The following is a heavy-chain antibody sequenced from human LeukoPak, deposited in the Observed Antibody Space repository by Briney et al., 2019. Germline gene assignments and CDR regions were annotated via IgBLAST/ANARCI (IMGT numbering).Heavy chain of an antibody. CDR2: TNPNTGGT. CDR3: ARVGDYYYMDV. Sequence: GASVKVSCKASGYTFTGYYMHWVRQAPGQGLEWMGWTNPNTGGTSYAQKFQGRVTMTRDMSISTAYMELSRLRSDDTAVYYCARVGDYYYMDVWGKGTTVTVSS. J-gene: IGHJ6*03. V-gene: IGHV1-2*02. CDR1: GYTFTGYY.